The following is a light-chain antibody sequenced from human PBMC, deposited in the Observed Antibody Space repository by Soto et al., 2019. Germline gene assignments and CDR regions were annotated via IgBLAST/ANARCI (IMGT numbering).Light chain of an antibody. V-gene: IGKV3-15*01. CDR3: QRYSNWPPRYT. CDR1: QSISSN. Sequence: EIVMTQSPATLSVSPGEGATLSCRASQSISSNSAWYQHKPGQAPRLLIYGASTRATGIPARFSGSGSGTEFTLTISSLQSEDFAVYYCQRYSNWPPRYTFGQGTKLEIK. CDR2: GAS. J-gene: IGKJ2*01.